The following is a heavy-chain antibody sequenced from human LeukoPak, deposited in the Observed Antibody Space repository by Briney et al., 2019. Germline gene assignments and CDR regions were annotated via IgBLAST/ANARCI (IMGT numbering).Heavy chain of an antibody. V-gene: IGHV4-38-2*02. CDR3: ARGVTMIGRLRFDP. CDR1: GYSISSGYY. D-gene: IGHD3-22*01. Sequence: SETLSLTGTVSGYSISSGYYWGWIRQPPGKGLEWIGNIYHSGTTYYNPSLKSRVTISVDTSKNQFSLKLSSVTAADTAVYYCARGVTMIGRLRFDPWGQGTLVTVSS. J-gene: IGHJ5*02. CDR2: IYHSGTT.